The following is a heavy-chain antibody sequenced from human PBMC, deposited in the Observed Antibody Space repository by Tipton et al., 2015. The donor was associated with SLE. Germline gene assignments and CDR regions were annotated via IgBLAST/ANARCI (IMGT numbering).Heavy chain of an antibody. Sequence: TLSLTCAVYGGSFSGYYWSWIRQPPGKGLEWIGEINHSGSTNYNPSLKSRVTISVDTSKNQFSLKLSSVTAADTAVYYCARGGFIAYYYCYMDVWGKGTTVTITS. CDR2: INHSGST. V-gene: IGHV4-34*01. CDR1: GGSFSGYY. J-gene: IGHJ6*03. CDR3: ARGGFIAYYYCYMDV. D-gene: IGHD3-16*02.